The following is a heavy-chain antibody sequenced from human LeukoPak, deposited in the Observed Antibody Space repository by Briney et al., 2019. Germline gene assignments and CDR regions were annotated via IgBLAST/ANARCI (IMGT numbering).Heavy chain of an antibody. Sequence: GGSLRLSCAASGLTVSGNYMSWVRQAPGKGLEWVSVIYSGGATYYADSVTGRFTISRDNSKNTLYPQMNSLRAEDTAVYYCARKMPFDYWGQGTLVTVSS. CDR1: GLTVSGNY. D-gene: IGHD2-2*01. CDR2: IYSGGAT. J-gene: IGHJ4*02. V-gene: IGHV3-66*01. CDR3: ARKMPFDY.